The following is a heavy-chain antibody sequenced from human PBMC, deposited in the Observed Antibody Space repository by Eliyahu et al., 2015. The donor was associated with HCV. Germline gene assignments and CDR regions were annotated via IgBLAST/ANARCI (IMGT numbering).Heavy chain of an antibody. D-gene: IGHD5-12*01. CDR3: ARGGATLGFDI. CDR1: GGFIISGGYY. J-gene: IGHJ3*02. CDR2: IYNTGRT. V-gene: IGHV4-31*03. Sequence: QVQLQESGPGLVKPSQTLSLTCNVXGGFIISGGYYWSWIRQHPGKGLEWIGHIYNTGRTYYNPSLQSRLTISVDTSKNNFSLKLSSMTAADTALYYCARGGATLGFDIWGQGTMVTVS.